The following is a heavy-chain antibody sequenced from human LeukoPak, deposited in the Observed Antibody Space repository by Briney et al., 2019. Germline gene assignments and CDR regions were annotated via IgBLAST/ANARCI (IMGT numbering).Heavy chain of an antibody. CDR2: TVGSRPDT. CDR1: GFTFTNYA. V-gene: IGHV3-23*01. CDR3: AKATYDSSGYYPYYFDY. J-gene: IGHJ4*02. D-gene: IGHD3-22*01. Sequence: GGSLRLSCAASGFTFTNYAMSWVRQTPGKGLEWVSATVGSRPDTYHADSVKGRFTISRDNSKNTLYLQMNSLRAEDTAVYYCAKATYDSSGYYPYYFDYWGQGTLVTVSS.